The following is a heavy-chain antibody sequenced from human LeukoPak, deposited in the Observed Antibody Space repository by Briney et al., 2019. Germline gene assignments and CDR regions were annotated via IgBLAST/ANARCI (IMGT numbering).Heavy chain of an antibody. V-gene: IGHV3-33*01. D-gene: IGHD7-27*01. CDR2: IWYDGNNK. CDR1: GFTFSSYG. CDR3: ERDLTGDAYFDY. J-gene: IGHJ4*02. Sequence: PGGSLRLSCAASGFTFSSYGMHWVRQAPGKGLEWVAVIWYDGNNKYYADSVKGRFTISRDNSKNTLYLQMNSLRAEDTAVFYCERDLTGDAYFDYWGQGTLVTVSS.